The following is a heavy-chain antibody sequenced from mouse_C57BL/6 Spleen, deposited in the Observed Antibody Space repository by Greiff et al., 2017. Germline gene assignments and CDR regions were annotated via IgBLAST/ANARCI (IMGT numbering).Heavy chain of an antibody. D-gene: IGHD1-1*01. J-gene: IGHJ4*01. CDR1: GFTFSSYA. Sequence: EVHLVESGAGLVKPGGSLKLSCAASGFTFSSYAMSWVRQTPEKRLEWVAYISSGGDYIYYADTVKGRFTISRDNARNTQYLQMSSLKSEDTAMYYCTRETTVVATGDDAMDYWGQGTSVTVSS. CDR3: TRETTVVATGDDAMDY. V-gene: IGHV5-9-1*02. CDR2: ISSGGDYI.